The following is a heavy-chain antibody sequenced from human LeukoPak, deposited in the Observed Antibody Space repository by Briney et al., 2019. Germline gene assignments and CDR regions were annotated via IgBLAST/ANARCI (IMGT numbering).Heavy chain of an antibody. CDR2: IYTSGST. CDR1: GGSISSYY. V-gene: IGHV4-4*07. D-gene: IGHD2-15*01. J-gene: IGHJ4*02. Sequence: SETLSLTCTVSGGSISSYYWSWIRQPAGKGLEWIGRIYTSGSTNYNPSLKSRVTMSVDTSKNQFSLKLSSVTAADTAVYYCAKSWRYCSGGSCWTYYFDYWGQGTLVTVSS. CDR3: AKSWRYCSGGSCWTYYFDY.